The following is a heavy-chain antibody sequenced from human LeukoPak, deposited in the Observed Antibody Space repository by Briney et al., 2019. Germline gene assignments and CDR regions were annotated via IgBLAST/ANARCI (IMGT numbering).Heavy chain of an antibody. CDR3: ARASSDGWYFGY. CDR2: IIPIFGTA. V-gene: IGHV1-69*05. CDR1: GGTFSSYA. Sequence: GASVKLSCKASGGTFSSYAISWVRQAPGQGLEWMGGIIPIFGTANYAQKFQGRVTITTDESTSTAYMELSSLRSEDTAVYYCARASSDGWYFGYWGQGTLVTVSS. D-gene: IGHD5-24*01. J-gene: IGHJ4*02.